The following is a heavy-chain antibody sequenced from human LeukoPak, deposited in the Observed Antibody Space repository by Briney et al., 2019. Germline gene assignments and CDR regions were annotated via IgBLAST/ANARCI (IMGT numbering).Heavy chain of an antibody. J-gene: IGHJ4*02. Sequence: GESLKISCKGSGYTFTSYWIGWVRQMPGKGLEWMGLIYPGDSDTRYSPSFQGQVTISADKSITTAYLRWSGLKASDTAMYYCARVRNYGSGGGVDYWGQGTLVTVSS. D-gene: IGHD3-10*01. CDR2: IYPGDSDT. V-gene: IGHV5-51*01. CDR1: GYTFTSYW. CDR3: ARVRNYGSGGGVDY.